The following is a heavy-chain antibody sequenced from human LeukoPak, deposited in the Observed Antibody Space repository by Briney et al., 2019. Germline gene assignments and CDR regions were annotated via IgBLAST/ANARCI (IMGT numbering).Heavy chain of an antibody. D-gene: IGHD6-13*01. CDR2: IYSDGST. Sequence: GGSLRLSCAASGFTVGYNYMSWVRQAPGKGLEWVSLIYSDGSTFYPDSVRGRFTISRDNFKNTLYLQMNSLRADDTAVYYCAKVAAADTEYFDFWGQGTLVTVSS. CDR3: AKVAAADTEYFDF. J-gene: IGHJ4*02. V-gene: IGHV3-53*01. CDR1: GFTVGYNY.